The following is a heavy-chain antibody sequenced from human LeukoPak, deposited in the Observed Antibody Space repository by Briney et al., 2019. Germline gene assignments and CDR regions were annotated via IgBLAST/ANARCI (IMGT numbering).Heavy chain of an antibody. CDR3: ARDLLVDTAMVTRVYFDY. J-gene: IGHJ4*02. Sequence: SETLSLICTVSGGSISSSSYYWGWIRQPPGKGLEWIGSIYYSGSTYYNPSLKSRVTISVDTSKNQFSLKLSSVTAADTAVYYCARDLLVDTAMVTRVYFDYWGQGTLVTVSS. V-gene: IGHV4-39*07. D-gene: IGHD5-18*01. CDR2: IYYSGST. CDR1: GGSISSSSYY.